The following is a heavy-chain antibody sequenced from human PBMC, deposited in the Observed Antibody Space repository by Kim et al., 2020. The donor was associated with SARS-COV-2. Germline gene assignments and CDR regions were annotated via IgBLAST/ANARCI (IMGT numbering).Heavy chain of an antibody. D-gene: IGHD2-8*01. CDR2: ISYDGSNK. CDR3: AKGRIVLMFYTYGSDAFDI. CDR1: GFTFSSYG. Sequence: GGSLRLSCAASGFTFSSYGMHWVRQAPGEGLEWVAVISYDGSNKYYADSVKGRFTISRDNSKNTLYLQMNSLRAEDTAVYYCAKGRIVLMFYTYGSDAFDIWGQGTMVTVSS. J-gene: IGHJ3*02. V-gene: IGHV3-30*18.